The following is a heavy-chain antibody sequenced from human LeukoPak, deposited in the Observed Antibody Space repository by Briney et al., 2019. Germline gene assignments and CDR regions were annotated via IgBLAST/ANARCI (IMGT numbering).Heavy chain of an antibody. CDR3: ARRYGSGSYYSNYFDY. Sequence: ASVKVSCKASGGTFSSYAISWVRQAPGQGLEWMGGIIPIFGTANYAQKFQGRVTTTTDESTSTAYMELSSLRSEDTAVYYCARRYGSGSYYSNYFDYWGQGTLVTVSS. CDR1: GGTFSSYA. J-gene: IGHJ4*02. D-gene: IGHD3-10*01. CDR2: IIPIFGTA. V-gene: IGHV1-69*05.